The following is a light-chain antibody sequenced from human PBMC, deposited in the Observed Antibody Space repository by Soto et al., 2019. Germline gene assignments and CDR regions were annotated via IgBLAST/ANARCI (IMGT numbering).Light chain of an antibody. CDR2: GAA. Sequence: DIVMTQSPATLSVSPGERAPLSCRASKRVSGNLAWYQQKPGQAPRLLIYGAATRATGIPARFSGSGSGTEFTLTISSLQSEDFAVYYCQQYNNWPPTFGQGTKVEIK. J-gene: IGKJ1*01. V-gene: IGKV3D-15*01. CDR1: KRVSGN. CDR3: QQYNNWPPT.